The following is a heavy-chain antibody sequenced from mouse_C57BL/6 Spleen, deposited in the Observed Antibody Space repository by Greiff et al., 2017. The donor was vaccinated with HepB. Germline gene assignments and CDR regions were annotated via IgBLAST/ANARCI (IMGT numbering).Heavy chain of an antibody. V-gene: IGHV1-50*01. CDR2: IDPSDSYT. CDR1: GYTFTSYW. J-gene: IGHJ2*01. D-gene: IGHD1-1*01. Sequence: QVQLQQPGAELVKPGASVKLSCKASGYTFTSYWMQWVKQRPGQGLEWIGEIDPSDSYTNYNQKFKGKATLTVDTSSSTAYMQLSSLTSEDSAVYYWARRIIYYYGSSYFDYWGQGTTLTVSS. CDR3: ARRIIYYYGSSYFDY.